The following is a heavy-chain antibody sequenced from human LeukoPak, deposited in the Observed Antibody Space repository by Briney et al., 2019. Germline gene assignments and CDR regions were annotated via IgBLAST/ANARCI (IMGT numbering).Heavy chain of an antibody. CDR2: ISTYNGDT. Sequence: ASVKVSCKASGYTFNTYGISWVRQAPGQGLEWMGWISTYNGDTSYVQKLQGRVTMNTDTSTSTAYMELSRLRSDDTAVYYCARSRNYDILTGYYAFDYWGQGTLVTVSS. D-gene: IGHD3-9*01. V-gene: IGHV1-18*01. CDR3: ARSRNYDILTGYYAFDY. CDR1: GYTFNTYG. J-gene: IGHJ4*02.